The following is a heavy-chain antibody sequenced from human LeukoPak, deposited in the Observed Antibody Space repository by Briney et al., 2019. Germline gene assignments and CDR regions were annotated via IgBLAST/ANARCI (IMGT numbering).Heavy chain of an antibody. D-gene: IGHD2-15*01. J-gene: IGHJ5*02. CDR1: GDSVSSNSAA. CDR3: ARERYCSGGSCYFDWFDP. CDR2: TYYRSKLYN. V-gene: IGHV6-1*01. Sequence: SQTLSLTCAISGDSVSSNSAAWNWIRQSPSRGLEWLGRTYYRSKLYNDYAVSVKSRITINPDTSKNQFSLQLNSVTPEDTAVYYCARERYCSGGSCYFDWFDPWGQGTLVTVSS.